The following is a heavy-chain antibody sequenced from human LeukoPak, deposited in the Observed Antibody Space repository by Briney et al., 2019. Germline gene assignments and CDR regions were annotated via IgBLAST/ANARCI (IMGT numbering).Heavy chain of an antibody. CDR2: ISGSGGST. V-gene: IGHV3-23*01. J-gene: IGHJ5*02. D-gene: IGHD4-23*01. Sequence: GGSLRLSCAASRFTFYSYPMSSVRQAPGKGLEGVSAISGSGGSTYYADSVKGRFTISRDNSKNTLYLQMNSLRAEDTAIYYCAKDTHNGGNPLLTFDPWGQGTLVTVSS. CDR3: AKDTHNGGNPLLTFDP. CDR1: RFTFYSYP.